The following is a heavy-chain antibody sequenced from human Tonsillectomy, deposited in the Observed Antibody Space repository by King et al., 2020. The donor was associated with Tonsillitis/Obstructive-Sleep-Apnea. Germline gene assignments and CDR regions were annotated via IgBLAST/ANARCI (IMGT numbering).Heavy chain of an antibody. J-gene: IGHJ4*02. CDR2: ISSIISYT. Sequence: LQLVQSGGGLVKPGGSLRLSCAASGFTFSDYYMSWIRQAPGKGLEWVSYISSIISYTNYADSVKGRFTISRDNAKNSLYLQMNSLRAEDTAVYYCARDPNASSHPSPPYWGQGTLVTVSS. D-gene: IGHD2-2*01. CDR1: GFTFSDYY. V-gene: IGHV3-11*05. CDR3: ARDPNASSHPSPPY.